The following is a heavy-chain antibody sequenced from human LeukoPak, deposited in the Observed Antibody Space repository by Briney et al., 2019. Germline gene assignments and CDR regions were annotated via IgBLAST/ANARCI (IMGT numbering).Heavy chain of an antibody. CDR2: ISAYNGNT. Sequence: ASVKVSCKASGYTFTSYAMHWVRQAPGQGLEWMGWISAYNGNTNYAQKLQGRVTMTTDTSTSTAYMELRSLRSDDTAVYYCARDKIGYADYWGQGTLVTVSS. CDR3: ARDKIGYADY. CDR1: GYTFTSYA. D-gene: IGHD2-2*01. V-gene: IGHV1-18*01. J-gene: IGHJ4*02.